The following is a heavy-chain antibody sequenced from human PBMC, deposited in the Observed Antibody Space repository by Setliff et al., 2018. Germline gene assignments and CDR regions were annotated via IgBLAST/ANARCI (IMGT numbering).Heavy chain of an antibody. J-gene: IGHJ6*03. D-gene: IGHD3-3*01. Sequence: PSETLSLTCTVSGASLSSGTYYWGWIRQPPGKGLEWIGRIYYRGDTYYNASLKGRLTISVDTAQNQFSLRLTSVTAADTAVYYCARRVSDYDFWSGYSGYYYYYMDVWGKGTTVTVSS. V-gene: IGHV4-39*01. CDR1: GASLSSGTYY. CDR2: IYYRGDT. CDR3: ARRVSDYDFWSGYSGYYYYYMDV.